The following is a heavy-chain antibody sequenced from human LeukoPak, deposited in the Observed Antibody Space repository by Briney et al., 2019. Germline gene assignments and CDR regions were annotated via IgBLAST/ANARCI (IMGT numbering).Heavy chain of an antibody. CDR2: IMQDGSDK. CDR1: GLKFSSYW. Sequence: GGSLRLSCAASGLKFSSYWMSWVRQAPGKGLEWVANIMQDGSDKYYVDSVKGRFTVSRDNAKNSLYLQMNSLRAEDTAVYYCAKSGRGDYDDSYFYMDVWGKGTTVTVSS. D-gene: IGHD4-17*01. J-gene: IGHJ6*03. V-gene: IGHV3-7*01. CDR3: AKSGRGDYDDSYFYMDV.